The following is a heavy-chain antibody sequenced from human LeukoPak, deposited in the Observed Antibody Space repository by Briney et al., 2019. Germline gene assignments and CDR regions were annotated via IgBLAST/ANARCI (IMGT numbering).Heavy chain of an antibody. D-gene: IGHD6-19*01. J-gene: IGHJ4*02. CDR2: IKQDGSQK. CDR1: GFTFSNVW. CDR3: VAGTTY. V-gene: IGHV3-7*05. Sequence: RGSLRLSCAASGFTFSNVWMSWVRQAPGKGLEWVAIIKQDGSQKYYVDSVKGRFTISRDNARSSLYLQMNSLRAEDTAVYWAVAGTTYWGQGTLVTVSS.